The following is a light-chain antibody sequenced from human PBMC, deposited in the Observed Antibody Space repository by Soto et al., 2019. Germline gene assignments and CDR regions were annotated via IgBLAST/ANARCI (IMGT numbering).Light chain of an antibody. CDR3: QQRSNWPPIT. V-gene: IGKV3-11*01. Sequence: NVLSQSVAALSLSPGEIATLSCRASQSVSRYLAWYQQRPGQAPRLLIYDASNRATGIPARFSGSGSGTDFTLTISSLEPEDFAVYYCQQRSNWPPITFGQGTRLEIK. CDR1: QSVSRY. J-gene: IGKJ5*01. CDR2: DAS.